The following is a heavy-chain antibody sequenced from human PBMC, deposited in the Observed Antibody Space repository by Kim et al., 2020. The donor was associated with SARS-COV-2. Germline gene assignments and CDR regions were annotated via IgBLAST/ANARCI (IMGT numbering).Heavy chain of an antibody. CDR1: GGSISSGGYY. CDR2: IYYSGST. D-gene: IGHD3-10*01. CDR3: ARALTMVRGVIPGRGYYGMDV. Sequence: SETLSLTCTVSGGSISSGGYYWSWIRQHPGKGLEWIGYIYYSGSTYYNPSLKSRVTISVDTSKNQFSLKLSSVTAADTAVYYCARALTMVRGVIPGRGYYGMDVWGRGTTVTVSS. V-gene: IGHV4-31*03. J-gene: IGHJ6*02.